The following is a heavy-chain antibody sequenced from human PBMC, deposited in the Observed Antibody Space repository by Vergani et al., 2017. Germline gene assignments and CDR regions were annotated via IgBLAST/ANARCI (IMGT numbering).Heavy chain of an antibody. J-gene: IGHJ5*02. D-gene: IGHD3-22*01. CDR2: IVVGSGNT. V-gene: IGHV1-58*02. Sequence: QMQLVQSGPEVKKPGTSVKVSCKASGFTFTSSAMQWVRQARGQRLEWIGWIVVGSGNTNYAQKFQDRVTITRDMSTSTAYMELSSLRSEDTAVYYCAADPQSDYDSSGYYLDPWGQGTLVAGSS. CDR3: AADPQSDYDSSGYYLDP. CDR1: GFTFTSSA.